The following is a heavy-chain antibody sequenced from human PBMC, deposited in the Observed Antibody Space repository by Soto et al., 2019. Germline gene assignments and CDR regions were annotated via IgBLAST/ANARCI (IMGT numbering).Heavy chain of an antibody. J-gene: IGHJ5*02. Sequence: DVQLVESGGGLVQPGGSLRLSCAASGLTFSAFDMHWVRQTTGKGLEWVAAIGTQHDTYYPDSVKGRFTISRENAKNSLNLQMNSLKAGDTAVYYCGRLVSYWHGGGGWFDPWGQGTLVTVSS. D-gene: IGHD2-8*02. V-gene: IGHV3-13*01. CDR3: GRLVSYWHGGGGWFDP. CDR2: IGTQHDT. CDR1: GLTFSAFD.